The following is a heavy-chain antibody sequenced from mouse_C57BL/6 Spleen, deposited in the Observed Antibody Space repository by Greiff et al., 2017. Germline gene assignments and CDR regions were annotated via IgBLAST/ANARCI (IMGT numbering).Heavy chain of an antibody. D-gene: IGHD1-1*01. Sequence: EVMLVESGEGLVKPGGSLKLSCAASGFTFSSYAMSWVRQTPEKRLEWVAYISSGGDYIYYADTVKGRFTISRDNARNTLYLQMSSLKSEDTAMYYCTRDPFYYYGSSHDYYAMDYWGQGTSVTVSS. CDR2: ISSGGDYI. V-gene: IGHV5-9-1*02. J-gene: IGHJ4*01. CDR1: GFTFSSYA. CDR3: TRDPFYYYGSSHDYYAMDY.